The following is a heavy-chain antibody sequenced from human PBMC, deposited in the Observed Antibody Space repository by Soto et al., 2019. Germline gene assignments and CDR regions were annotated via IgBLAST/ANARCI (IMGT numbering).Heavy chain of an antibody. CDR3: ARARSGAFDI. CDR2: ISYDGSNK. CDR1: GFTFSTHT. J-gene: IGHJ3*02. V-gene: IGHV3-30-3*01. Sequence: QVQLVESGGGVVQPGRYLRLSCAASGFTFSTHTMHWVRQAPGKGLEWMAVISYDGSNKYYADSVTGRFTISRDNSENTLYLQMNSLRVEDTAVYYCARARSGAFDIWGQGTMVTVSS. D-gene: IGHD4-17*01.